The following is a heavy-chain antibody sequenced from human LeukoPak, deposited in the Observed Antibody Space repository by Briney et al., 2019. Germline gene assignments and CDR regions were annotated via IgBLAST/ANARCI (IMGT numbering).Heavy chain of an antibody. CDR2: INHSGST. J-gene: IGHJ6*03. D-gene: IGHD3-10*01. V-gene: IGHV4-34*01. CDR3: ARGRKFGYYYYMDV. CDR1: GGSFSGYY. Sequence: SETLSLTCAVYGGSFSGYYWSWIRQPPGKGLEWIGEINHSGSTNYNPSLKSRVTMSADTSKNQFSLKLSSVTAADTAVYYCARGRKFGYYYYMDVWDKGTTVTVSS.